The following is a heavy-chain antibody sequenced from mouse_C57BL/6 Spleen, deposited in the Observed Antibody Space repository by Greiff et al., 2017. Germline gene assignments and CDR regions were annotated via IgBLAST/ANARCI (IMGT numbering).Heavy chain of an antibody. J-gene: IGHJ4*01. D-gene: IGHD1-1*01. CDR2: SHPSDSDT. V-gene: IGHV1-74*01. CDR1: GYPFTGYW. Sequence: VQLQQPGAELVKPGASVKVSCKASGYPFTGYWLHWVKQRPGQGLEWIGRSHPSDSDTNYNQKFKDKATLTVDKSSSTAYMQLSSLTSEDSAVYYCAISVVGAMDYWGQGTSVTVSS. CDR3: AISVVGAMDY.